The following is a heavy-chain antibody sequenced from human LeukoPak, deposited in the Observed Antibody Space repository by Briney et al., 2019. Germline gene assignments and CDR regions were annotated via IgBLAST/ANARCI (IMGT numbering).Heavy chain of an antibody. J-gene: IGHJ5*02. D-gene: IGHD3-10*01. CDR3: ARAIFLWFGESKNWFDP. CDR2: INPNSGGT. CDR1: GYTFTGYY. Sequence: GASVKVSCKASGYTFTGYYMHWVRQAPGQGLEWMGWINPNSGGTNYAQKFQGRVTMTRDTSISTAYMELSRLRSDDTAVYYCARAIFLWFGESKNWFDPWGQGTLVTVSS. V-gene: IGHV1-2*02.